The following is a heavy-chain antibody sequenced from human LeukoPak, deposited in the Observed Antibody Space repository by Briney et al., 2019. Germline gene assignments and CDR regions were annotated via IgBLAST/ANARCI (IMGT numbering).Heavy chain of an antibody. Sequence: PSETLSLTCTVSGGSISSGSYYWSWIRQPAGKGLEWIGRIYTSGSTNYNPSLKSRVTISVDTSKNQFSLKLSSVTAADTAVYYCARVVYNYCDYWGQGTLVTVSS. CDR2: IYTSGST. J-gene: IGHJ4*02. CDR1: GGSISSGSYY. D-gene: IGHD1-14*01. CDR3: ARVVYNYCDY. V-gene: IGHV4-61*02.